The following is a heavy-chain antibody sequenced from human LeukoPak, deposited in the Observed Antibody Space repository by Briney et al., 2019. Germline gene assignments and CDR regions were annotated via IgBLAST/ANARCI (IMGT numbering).Heavy chain of an antibody. V-gene: IGHV4-4*02. CDR2: IYQSGST. CDR3: ARDEATRDFWSGYRFEY. Sequence: SETLSLTCAVSGGSISSSNWWSWVRQPPGKGLEWIGEIYQSGSTNYNPSLKSRVAMSVDTSKNQFSLKLSPVTAADTAVYYCARDEATRDFWSGYRFEYWGQGTLVTVSS. CDR1: GGSISSSNW. D-gene: IGHD3-3*01. J-gene: IGHJ4*02.